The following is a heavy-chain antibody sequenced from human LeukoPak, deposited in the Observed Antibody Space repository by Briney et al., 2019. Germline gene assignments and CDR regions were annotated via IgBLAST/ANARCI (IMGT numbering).Heavy chain of an antibody. V-gene: IGHV3-30*04. CDR2: ISYDGSNK. D-gene: IGHD3-22*01. CDR3: ARDPAVSNYYDSSGYFVY. J-gene: IGHJ4*02. CDR1: GFTFSSYA. Sequence: QPGGSLRLSCAASGFTFSSYAMHRVRQAPGKGLEWVAVISYDGSNKYYADSVKGRFTISRDNSKNTLYLQMNSLRAEDTAVYYCARDPAVSNYYDSSGYFVYWGQGTLVTVSS.